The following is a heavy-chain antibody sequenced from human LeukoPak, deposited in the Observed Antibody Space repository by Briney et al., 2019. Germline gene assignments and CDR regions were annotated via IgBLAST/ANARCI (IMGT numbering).Heavy chain of an antibody. J-gene: IGHJ5*02. Sequence: SETLSLTCTVSGGSISSSSYYWGWIRQPPGKGLEWIGSIYHSGSTNYNPSLKSRVTISVDKSKNQFSLKLSSVTAADTAVYYCARQPRDSSGYYPIWFDPWGQGTLVTVSS. CDR3: ARQPRDSSGYYPIWFDP. D-gene: IGHD3-22*01. CDR1: GGSISSSSYY. V-gene: IGHV4-39*07. CDR2: IYHSGST.